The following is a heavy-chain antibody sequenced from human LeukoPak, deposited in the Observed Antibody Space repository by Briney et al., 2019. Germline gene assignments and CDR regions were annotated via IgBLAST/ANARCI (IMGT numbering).Heavy chain of an antibody. CDR2: IKQDGSVQ. D-gene: IGHD6-19*01. CDR3: ARKWAVAGSSYFDY. CDR1: GFTFSDYW. J-gene: IGHJ4*02. Sequence: PGGSLRLSCTASGFTFSDYWMSWVRQAPGKGLEWVANIKQDGSVQYYVDSVKGRFTISRDNAKNSLSLQMNSLRAEDTAVYYCARKWAVAGSSYFDYWGQGTLVTVSS. V-gene: IGHV3-7*03.